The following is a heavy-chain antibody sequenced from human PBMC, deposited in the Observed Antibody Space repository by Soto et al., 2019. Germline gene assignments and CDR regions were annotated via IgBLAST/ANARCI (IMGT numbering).Heavy chain of an antibody. D-gene: IGHD3-9*01. V-gene: IGHV4-59*01. CDR2: IFYTGST. CDR1: GGSISRYF. J-gene: IGHJ4*02. Sequence: SETLSLTCAVSGGSISRYFWTWSRQPPGKGLECIGYIFYTGSTNYNPSLKSRVSISVDTSKSQFSLKLSSVTAADTAVYYCARSLRNDIFDYWGQGTLVTVSS. CDR3: ARSLRNDIFDY.